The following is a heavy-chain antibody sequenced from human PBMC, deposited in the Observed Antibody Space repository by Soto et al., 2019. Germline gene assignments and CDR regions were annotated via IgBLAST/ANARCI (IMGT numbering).Heavy chain of an antibody. V-gene: IGHV3-9*01. CDR1: GFTFDDYA. J-gene: IGHJ4*02. Sequence: EVQLVESGGGLVQPGRSLRLSCAASGFTFDDYAMHWVRQAPGKGLEWVSGISWNSGSIGYADSVKGRFTISRDNAKNSLYLQMNSLRAEDTALYYCAKVMVSGDYVTGGFDYWGQGTLVTVSS. D-gene: IGHD4-17*01. CDR3: AKVMVSGDYVTGGFDY. CDR2: ISWNSGSI.